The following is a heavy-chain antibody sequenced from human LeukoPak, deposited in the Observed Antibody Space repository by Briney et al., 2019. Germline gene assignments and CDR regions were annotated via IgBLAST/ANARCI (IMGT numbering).Heavy chain of an antibody. CDR3: ARRVSSPNWFDP. CDR1: VYTFTSYG. Sequence: PQASVKVSCKASVYTFTSYGISRVRQAPAQGLEWMGWISAYNGNTNYAQKLQGRVTMTTDTSTSTAYMELSRLRSDDTAVYYCARRVSSPNWFDPWGQGTLVTVSS. CDR2: ISAYNGNT. J-gene: IGHJ5*02. V-gene: IGHV1-18*01. D-gene: IGHD6-6*01.